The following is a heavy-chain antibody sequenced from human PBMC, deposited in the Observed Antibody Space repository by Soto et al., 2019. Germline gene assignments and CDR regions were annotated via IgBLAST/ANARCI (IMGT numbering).Heavy chain of an antibody. D-gene: IGHD4-4*01. V-gene: IGHV1-69*13. CDR1: GGTFSSHA. J-gene: IGHJ6*02. CDR3: AGTVGIPYYHGMDV. Sequence: SVKVSCKASGGTFSSHAISWVRQAPGRGLEWMGGIIPIFGTTNHAQNLRARVTITADGSTSTAYMELSSRRSEDTAVYYGAGTVGIPYYHGMDVWGQGTTVTVSS. CDR2: IIPIFGTT.